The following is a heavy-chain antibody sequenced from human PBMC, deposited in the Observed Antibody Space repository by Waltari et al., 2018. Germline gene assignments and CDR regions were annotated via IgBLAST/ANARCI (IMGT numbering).Heavy chain of an antibody. Sequence: QLQLQESGPGLVKPSETLSLTCTVSGGSISRISPYWGWIRQPPGKGLEWIGTIHYSGSTYYNPSLKSRVTISGDTSKSQFSLMLSSVTAADTAVYYCARHEWFGELTNNWFDPWGRGTLVTVSS. V-gene: IGHV4-39*01. J-gene: IGHJ5*02. CDR1: GGSISRISPY. CDR3: ARHEWFGELTNNWFDP. D-gene: IGHD3-10*01. CDR2: IHYSGST.